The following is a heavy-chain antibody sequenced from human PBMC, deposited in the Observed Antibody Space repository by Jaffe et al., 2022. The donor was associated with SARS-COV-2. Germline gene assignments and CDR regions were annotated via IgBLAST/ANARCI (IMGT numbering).Heavy chain of an antibody. CDR2: IYHTGST. V-gene: IGHV4-38-2*02. J-gene: IGHJ5*02. D-gene: IGHD3-9*01. CDR1: GYSISSGYY. Sequence: QVQLQESGPGLVKPSETLSLTCTVSGYSISSGYYWGWIRQPPGKGLEWIGSIYHTGSTYHNPSLKSRVTISVDTSKNQFSLKLSSVTAADTAVYYCARTDILTWFDPWGQGSLVTVS. CDR3: ARTDILTWFDP.